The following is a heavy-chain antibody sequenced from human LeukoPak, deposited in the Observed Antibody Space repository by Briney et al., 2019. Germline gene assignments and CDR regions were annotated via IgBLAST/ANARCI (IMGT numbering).Heavy chain of an antibody. Sequence: PGGSLRLSCAASGFTFSSYWMTWVRPAPGKGLEWVANIIPDGSEKYYADSVKGRFTISRDNSKNTLYLQMNSLKGDDTAVYYCAKDSAFYYIDVWGKGTTVTVSS. CDR2: IIPDGSEK. D-gene: IGHD3-10*01. CDR1: GFTFSSYW. V-gene: IGHV3-7*01. CDR3: AKDSAFYYIDV. J-gene: IGHJ6*03.